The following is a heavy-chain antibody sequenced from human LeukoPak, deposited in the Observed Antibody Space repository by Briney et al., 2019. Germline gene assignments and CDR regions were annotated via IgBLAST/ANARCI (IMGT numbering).Heavy chain of an antibody. J-gene: IGHJ4*02. CDR2: TYYRSKWYN. Sequence: SQTPSLTCAISGDSVSSNSAAWNWIRQSPSRGLEWLGRTYYRSKWYNDYAVSVKSRITINPDTSKNQFSLQLNSVTPEDTAVYYCAREKVISSSWFKPFDYWGQGTLVTVSS. CDR3: AREKVISSSWFKPFDY. V-gene: IGHV6-1*01. D-gene: IGHD6-13*01. CDR1: GDSVSSNSAA.